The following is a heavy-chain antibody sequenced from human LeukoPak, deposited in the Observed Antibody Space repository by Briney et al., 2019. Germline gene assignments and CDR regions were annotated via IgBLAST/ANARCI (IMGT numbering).Heavy chain of an antibody. V-gene: IGHV3-30*04. CDR1: GFTFSSYA. D-gene: IGHD6-13*01. CDR2: ISYDGSNK. CDR3: ARGHPPGIAAADHGAFDI. J-gene: IGHJ3*02. Sequence: PGGSLRLSCAAPGFTFSSYAMHWVRQAPGKGLEWAAVISYDGSNKYYADSVKGRFTISRDNSKNTLYLQMNSLRAEDTAVYYCARGHPPGIAAADHGAFDIWGQGTMVTVSS.